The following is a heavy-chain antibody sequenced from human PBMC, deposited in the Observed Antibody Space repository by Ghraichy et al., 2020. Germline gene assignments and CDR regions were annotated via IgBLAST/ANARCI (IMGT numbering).Heavy chain of an antibody. CDR3: ARVLPRHGYFDV. Sequence: GGSLRLSCAASGFTFSSYGMHWVRQAPGKGLEWVAILSYDGSNTYYADSVKGRFTISRDNSKNTLYLQMNSLTIEETAVYYCARVLPRHGYFDVWGRGTLVTVSS. J-gene: IGHJ2*01. V-gene: IGHV3-30*03. CDR1: GFTFSSYG. CDR2: LSYDGSNT.